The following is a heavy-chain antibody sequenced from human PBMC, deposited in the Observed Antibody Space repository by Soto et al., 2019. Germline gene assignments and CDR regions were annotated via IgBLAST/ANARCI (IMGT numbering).Heavy chain of an antibody. CDR2: ISYDGSNK. Sequence: QVQLVESGGGVVQPGRSLRLSCAASGFTLSSYGMHWVRQAPGKGLEWVAGISYDGSNKYYSDSVKGRFTISRDNSKNTLYLQMNSLRAEDTAVVYGAKDRGGTLFVYWGQGALVTVSS. J-gene: IGHJ4*02. CDR1: GFTLSSYG. V-gene: IGHV3-30*18. CDR3: AKDRGGTLFVY. D-gene: IGHD3-10*01.